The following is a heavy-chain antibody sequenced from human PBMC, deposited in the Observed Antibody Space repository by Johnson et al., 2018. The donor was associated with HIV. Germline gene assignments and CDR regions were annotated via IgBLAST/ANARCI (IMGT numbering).Heavy chain of an antibody. D-gene: IGHD5-24*01. V-gene: IGHV3-7*01. Sequence: VQLVESGGGLVQPGGSLRLSCAASGFTFSSYWMSWVRQAPGKGLEWVANIKQDGSEKYYVDSVKGRFTISRDNAKNSLYLQMNSLRAEDTAVYYCAREVRRWLQFDAFDSWGQGTMVTVSS. CDR3: AREVRRWLQFDAFDS. J-gene: IGHJ3*02. CDR2: IKQDGSEK. CDR1: GFTFSSYW.